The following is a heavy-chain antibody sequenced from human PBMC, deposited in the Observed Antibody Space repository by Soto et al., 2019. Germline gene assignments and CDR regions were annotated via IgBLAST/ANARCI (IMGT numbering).Heavy chain of an antibody. V-gene: IGHV3-21*01. CDR3: AREKKHQSLGGRFGMDV. CDR1: GFIFSDFS. J-gene: IGHJ6*02. CDR2: IGSSGGYI. D-gene: IGHD2-2*01. Sequence: PGGSLRLSCAVSGFIFSDFSMNWVRQAPGKGLEWVASIGSSGGYIFYADSVKGRFTISRDNAKKSLDPQINSLRAEDTAVYYCAREKKHQSLGGRFGMDVWGQGTTVTVSS.